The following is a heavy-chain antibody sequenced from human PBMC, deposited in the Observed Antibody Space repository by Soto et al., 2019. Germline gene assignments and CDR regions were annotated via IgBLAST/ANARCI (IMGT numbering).Heavy chain of an antibody. Sequence: EVQLLESGGGLVQPGGSLRLSCAASGFPFSSYAMSWVRHAPDKGLEWVSAIDFTGAGTYYADSVKGRFTISGDNSKITLYLQMSSLRAEDTAVYFCARRFSSSSFYFDYWGQGTLVTVSS. D-gene: IGHD6-6*01. J-gene: IGHJ4*02. CDR3: ARRFSSSSFYFDY. CDR2: IDFTGAGT. V-gene: IGHV3-23*01. CDR1: GFPFSSYA.